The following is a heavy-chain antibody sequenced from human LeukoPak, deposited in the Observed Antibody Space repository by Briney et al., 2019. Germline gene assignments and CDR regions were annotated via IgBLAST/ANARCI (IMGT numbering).Heavy chain of an antibody. V-gene: IGHV4-34*01. CDR1: GGSFSGYY. CDR3: ARHSPGPYGDYDAEPPPYYYYYGMDV. CDR2: INHSGST. D-gene: IGHD4-17*01. Sequence: SETLSLTCAVYGGSFSGYYWSWIRQAPGKGLEWIGEINHSGSTNYNPSLKSRVTISVDTSKNQFSLKLSSVTAADTAVYYCARHSPGPYGDYDAEPPPYYYYYGMDVWGQGTTVTVSS. J-gene: IGHJ6*02.